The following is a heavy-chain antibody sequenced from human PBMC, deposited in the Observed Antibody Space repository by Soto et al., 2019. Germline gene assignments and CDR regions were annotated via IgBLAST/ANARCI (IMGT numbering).Heavy chain of an antibody. J-gene: IGHJ4*02. D-gene: IGHD3-16*01. CDR3: ARVTDLGAPTN. CDR1: GVTFSCYA. V-gene: IGHV1-69*06. CDR2: IIPIFGTA. Sequence: GASVKVSCKASGVTFSCYAISWVRQAPGQGLEWMGGIIPIFGTANYAQKFQGRVTISVDTSKNQFSLKLSSVTAADTAVYYCARVTDLGAPTNWGQGTLVTVSS.